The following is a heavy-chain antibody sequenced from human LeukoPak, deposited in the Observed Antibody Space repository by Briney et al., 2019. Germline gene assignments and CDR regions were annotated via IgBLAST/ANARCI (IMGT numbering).Heavy chain of an antibody. Sequence: PGGSLRLSCAASGFSFSSYSMNWVRQAPGKGLEWVSSISSVSTYIHYADSVKGRFTISRDNAKNSLYLQMNSLRAEDTAVYYCARFETARTTNAFDIWGQGTMVTVSS. CDR3: ARFETARTTNAFDI. CDR2: ISSVSTYI. D-gene: IGHD4-11*01. CDR1: GFSFSSYS. J-gene: IGHJ3*02. V-gene: IGHV3-21*01.